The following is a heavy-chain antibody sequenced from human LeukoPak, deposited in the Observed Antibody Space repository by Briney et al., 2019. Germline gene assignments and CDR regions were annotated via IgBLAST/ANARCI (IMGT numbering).Heavy chain of an antibody. V-gene: IGHV1-69*04. CDR1: GDTSGSYA. CDR3: ARARSRITFGGIRHAFDI. CDR2: IIPLLGIT. D-gene: IGHD3-16*01. J-gene: IGHJ3*02. Sequence: ASVKVSCKASGDTSGSYAMNWVRQAPGQGLEWVARIIPLLGITNHAQKLQGRVTVTADTSTNTVYMELSSLRPDDTAVYYCARARSRITFGGIRHAFDIWGRGTLVTVSS.